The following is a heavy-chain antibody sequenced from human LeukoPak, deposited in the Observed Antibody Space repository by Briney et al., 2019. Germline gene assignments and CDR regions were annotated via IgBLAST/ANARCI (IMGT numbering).Heavy chain of an antibody. D-gene: IGHD1-26*01. J-gene: IGHJ5*02. V-gene: IGHV3-23*01. CDR1: GFTFSSYA. Sequence: GSLRLSCAASGFTFSSYAMSWVRQAPGKGLECISGFSGSGGSTYYADSVKGRFTISRDNSKNTLYLQMNSLTAEDTAVYYCARDVRELLKWFDPWGQGTLVTVSS. CDR3: ARDVRELLKWFDP. CDR2: FSGSGGST.